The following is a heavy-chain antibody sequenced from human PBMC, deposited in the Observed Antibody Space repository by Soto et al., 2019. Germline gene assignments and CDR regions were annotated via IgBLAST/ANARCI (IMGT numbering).Heavy chain of an antibody. V-gene: IGHV1-2*02. D-gene: IGHD6-6*01. CDR1: GYTFTTYY. CDR3: ARAVHSSSSPPFYPYYYGLDV. J-gene: IGHJ6*02. CDR2: INPDSGDT. Sequence: GASVKVSCKASGYTFTTYYIHWMRQAPGQGLEWMGWINPDSGDTKYPQTFQGRVTMTRDTSISTAYMELTSLRSDDTAVYYCARAVHSSSSPPFYPYYYGLDVWGQGTTVTVSS.